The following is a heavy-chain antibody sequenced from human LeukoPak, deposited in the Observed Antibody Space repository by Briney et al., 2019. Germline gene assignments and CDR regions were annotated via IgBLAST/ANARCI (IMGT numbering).Heavy chain of an antibody. CDR3: ARESKDCSSTSCLFDY. Sequence: GASVKVSCKASGYTFTSYYMHWVRQAPGQGLEWMGIINPSGGSTSYAQKFQGRVTMTRDTSISTAYMELSRLRSDDTAVYYCARESKDCSSTSCLFDYWGQGTLVTVSS. CDR2: INPSGGST. V-gene: IGHV1-46*01. J-gene: IGHJ4*02. D-gene: IGHD2-2*01. CDR1: GYTFTSYY.